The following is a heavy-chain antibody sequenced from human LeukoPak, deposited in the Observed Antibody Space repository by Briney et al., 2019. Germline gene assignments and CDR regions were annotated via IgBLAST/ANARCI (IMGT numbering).Heavy chain of an antibody. D-gene: IGHD4-17*01. CDR3: ARDGTFYGDYIDY. CDR2: INPNSGGT. J-gene: IGHJ4*02. V-gene: IGHV1-2*02. CDR1: GYTFTVYY. Sequence: ASVKVSCKASGYTFTVYYMHWVRQAPGQGLEWMGWINPNSGGTNYAQKFQGRVTMTRDTSISTAYMELSRLRSDDTAVYYCARDGTFYGDYIDYWGQGTLVTVSS.